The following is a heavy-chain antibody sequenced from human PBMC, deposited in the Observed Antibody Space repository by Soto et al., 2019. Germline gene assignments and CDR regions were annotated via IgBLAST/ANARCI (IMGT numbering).Heavy chain of an antibody. CDR3: AKDALGYSGYYYGWFDP. D-gene: IGHD5-12*01. J-gene: IGHJ5*02. CDR1: GCNFSSYA. Sequence: PGGSLRLPYAASGCNFSSYAMSWVRKDPGKGLEWVSAISGSGGSTYYADSVKGRFTISRDNSKNTLYLQMNSLRAEDTAVYYCAKDALGYSGYYYGWFDPWGQETLVTVSS. V-gene: IGHV3-23*01. CDR2: ISGSGGST.